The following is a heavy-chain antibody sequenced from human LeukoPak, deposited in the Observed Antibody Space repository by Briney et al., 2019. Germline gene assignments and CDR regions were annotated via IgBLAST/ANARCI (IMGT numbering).Heavy chain of an antibody. V-gene: IGHV4-4*02. CDR3: AREGGPYRPLDY. CDR1: GGSVTSTNW. CDR2: VNLQGST. Sequence: PSETLSLTCDVSGGSVTSTNWWTWVRQPPGKGLEWIGEVNLQGSTNYNPSLMGRVAISVDMSENHTSLQLTSVTAADTAVYYCAREGGPYRPLDYSGQGTLVTVSS. J-gene: IGHJ4*02.